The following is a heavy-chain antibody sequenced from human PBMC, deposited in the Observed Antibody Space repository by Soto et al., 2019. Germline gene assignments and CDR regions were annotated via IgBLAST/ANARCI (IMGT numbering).Heavy chain of an antibody. Sequence: QVQLVESGGGVVQPGKSLRLSCAASGFTFSSYGMHWVRQAPGKGLEWVAVIWYDGSNKYYADSVKVRFTISRDNSKNTLYLQMNRLRAEDTAVYYCARVGSIAVAGTQDYFDYWGQGTLVTVSS. J-gene: IGHJ4*02. CDR2: IWYDGSNK. D-gene: IGHD6-19*01. CDR1: GFTFSSYG. V-gene: IGHV3-33*01. CDR3: ARVGSIAVAGTQDYFDY.